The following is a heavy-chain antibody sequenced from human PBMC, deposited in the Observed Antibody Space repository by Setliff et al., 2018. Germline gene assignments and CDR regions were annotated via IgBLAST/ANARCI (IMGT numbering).Heavy chain of an antibody. D-gene: IGHD2-2*01. CDR1: DGSLSTYY. J-gene: IGHJ4*02. CDR2: IHYSGNT. V-gene: IGHV4-39*01. CDR3: ASCRYQVPYDY. Sequence: SETLSLTCTVSDGSLSTYYWGLIRQPPGKGLEWIGRIHYSGNTYYNASLKGRLTISVDTAQNQFSLRLTSVTAADTGVYYCASCRYQVPYDYWGQGILVTVSS.